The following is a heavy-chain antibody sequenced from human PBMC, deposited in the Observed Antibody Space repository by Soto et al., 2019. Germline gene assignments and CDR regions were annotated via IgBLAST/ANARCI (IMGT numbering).Heavy chain of an antibody. J-gene: IGHJ6*02. D-gene: IGHD6-13*01. V-gene: IGHV4-59*08. CDR1: GGSFSPNY. CDR2: TYYGGST. CDR3: ASSNIAVAGFYYYGMDG. Sequence: SETLSLTCTVSGGSFSPNYWSWIRQPPGKGLEWVGYTYYGGSTSYNPSLKSRVTISVDTSKNQFSLKLSSVTAPDTAVYYCASSNIAVAGFYYYGMDGWGPGTTVTVSS.